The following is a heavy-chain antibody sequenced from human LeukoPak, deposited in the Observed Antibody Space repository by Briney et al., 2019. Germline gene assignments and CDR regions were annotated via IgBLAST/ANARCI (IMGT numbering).Heavy chain of an antibody. CDR3: ARGNRYCSSTSCLNWFDP. Sequence: PSETLSLTCAVSGGSISSSNWWSWVRQPPGKGLEWIGEIYHSGSTNYNPSLKSRVTISVDKSKNQFSLKPSSVTAADTAVYYCARGNRYCSSTSCLNWFDPWGQGTLVTVSS. J-gene: IGHJ5*02. CDR1: GGSISSSNW. CDR2: IYHSGST. D-gene: IGHD2-2*01. V-gene: IGHV4-4*02.